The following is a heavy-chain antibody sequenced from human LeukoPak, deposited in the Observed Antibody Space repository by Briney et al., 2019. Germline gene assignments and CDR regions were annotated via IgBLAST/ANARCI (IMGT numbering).Heavy chain of an antibody. V-gene: IGHV1-46*01. Sequence: ASVKVSCKASGYTFTSYAMNWVRQAPGQGLEWMGIINPSGGSTSYAQKFQGRVTMTRDTSTSTVYMELSSLRSEDTAVYYCARDGNDYYGSGSFDPWGQGTLVTVSS. J-gene: IGHJ5*02. CDR1: GYTFTSYA. D-gene: IGHD3-10*01. CDR2: INPSGGST. CDR3: ARDGNDYYGSGSFDP.